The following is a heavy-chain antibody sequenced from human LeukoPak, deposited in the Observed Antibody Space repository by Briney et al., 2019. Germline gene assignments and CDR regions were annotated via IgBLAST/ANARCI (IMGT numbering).Heavy chain of an antibody. J-gene: IGHJ4*02. CDR1: GFTFSSYS. D-gene: IGHD3-10*01. CDR2: ISSSSSYI. Sequence: PGGSLRLSCAASGFTFSSYSMNWVRQAPGEGLEWVSSISSSSSYIYYADSVKGRFTISRDNAKNSLYLQMNSLRAEDTAVYYCAREGHGSESYCDYWGQGTLVTVSS. CDR3: AREGHGSESYCDY. V-gene: IGHV3-21*01.